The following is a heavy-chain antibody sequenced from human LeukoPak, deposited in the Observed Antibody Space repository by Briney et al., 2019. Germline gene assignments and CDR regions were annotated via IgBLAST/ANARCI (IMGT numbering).Heavy chain of an antibody. CDR3: AREDLVHYYDSSGYYSH. V-gene: IGHV4-39*07. Sequence: PSETLSLTCTVSGGSISSSSYYWGWIRQPPGKGLEWIGTIYYSGSTYYSPSLKSRVTISVDTSKNQFSLKLSSVTAADTAVYYCAREDLVHYYDSSGYYSHWGQGTLVTVSS. D-gene: IGHD3-22*01. J-gene: IGHJ4*02. CDR2: IYYSGST. CDR1: GGSISSSSYY.